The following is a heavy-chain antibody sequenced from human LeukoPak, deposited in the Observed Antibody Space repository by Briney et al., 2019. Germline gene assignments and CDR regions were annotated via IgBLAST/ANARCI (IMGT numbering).Heavy chain of an antibody. CDR3: AKDKVVRGVNWFDP. CDR2: ISGSGDNT. V-gene: IGHV3-23*01. D-gene: IGHD3-10*01. Sequence: GGSLRLSCAASGFTFSSYAMNWVRQAPGKGLEWVSAISGSGDNTYYADSVKGRFSISRDNSKNTLYLQMNSLRDEDTAVYYCAKDKVVRGVNWFDPWGQGTLVTVSS. J-gene: IGHJ5*02. CDR1: GFTFSSYA.